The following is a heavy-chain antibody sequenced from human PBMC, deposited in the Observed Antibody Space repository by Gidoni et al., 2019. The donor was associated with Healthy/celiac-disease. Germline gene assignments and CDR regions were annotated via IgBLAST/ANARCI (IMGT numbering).Heavy chain of an antibody. V-gene: IGHV4-59*01. CDR2: IYYSGST. D-gene: IGHD3-9*01. J-gene: IGHJ3*02. Sequence: QVQLQESGPGLVKHSEALSLTCPVSGVSISSYAWLWIRQPPGKGLEWIGYIYYSGSTNYNPSLKSRVTISVDTTKNQFSLKLSSVTAADTAVYYCARLQRNYDILTGYYRAGAFDIWGQGTMVTVSS. CDR1: GVSISSYA. CDR3: ARLQRNYDILTGYYRAGAFDI.